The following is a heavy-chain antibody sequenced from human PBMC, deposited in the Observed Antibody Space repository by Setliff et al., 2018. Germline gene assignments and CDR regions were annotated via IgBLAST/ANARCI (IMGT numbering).Heavy chain of an antibody. Sequence: SETLSLTCTVSGGSISSYYWSWIRQPAGKGLEWIGEIIHTGSINYNPSLKSRVTISMDTSKNQFSLRVSSVTAADTAVYYCARRRWLQFYYYYGMDVWGQGTTVTVSS. CDR2: IIHTGSI. J-gene: IGHJ6*02. CDR1: GGSISSYY. V-gene: IGHV4-34*12. CDR3: ARRRWLQFYYYYGMDV. D-gene: IGHD4-4*01.